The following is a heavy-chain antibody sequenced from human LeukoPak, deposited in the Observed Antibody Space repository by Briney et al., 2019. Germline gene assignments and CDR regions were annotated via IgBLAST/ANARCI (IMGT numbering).Heavy chain of an antibody. J-gene: IGHJ4*02. Sequence: ASVKVSCTASGYTFTSYDINWVRQATGRGLEWMGWMNPNSGNTGYAQKFQGRVTMTRNTSISTAYMELSSLRSEDTAVYYCARGSIGGDYYDSSGYPYYFDYWGQGTLVTVSS. V-gene: IGHV1-8*01. CDR1: GYTFTSYD. D-gene: IGHD3-22*01. CDR3: ARGSIGGDYYDSSGYPYYFDY. CDR2: MNPNSGNT.